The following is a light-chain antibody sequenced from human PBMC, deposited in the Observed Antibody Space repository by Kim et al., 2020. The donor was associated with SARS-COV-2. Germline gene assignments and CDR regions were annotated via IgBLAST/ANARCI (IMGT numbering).Light chain of an antibody. J-gene: IGLJ2*01. Sequence: PDQSSNCSCTGSSSVVGVYNDVSWYQQHPGKATQLMIYDVSNRPSGVYNRFSGSKSGNTASLTISGLQAEDEADYYCSSYTSSNVVFGGGTQLTVL. CDR1: SSVVGVYND. CDR2: DVS. V-gene: IGLV2-14*03. CDR3: SSYTSSNVV.